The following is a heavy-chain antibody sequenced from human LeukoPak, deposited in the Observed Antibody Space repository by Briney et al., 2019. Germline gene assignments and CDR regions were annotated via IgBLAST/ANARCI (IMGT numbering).Heavy chain of an antibody. Sequence: SVKVSCKASGFTFTSSAVQWVRQARGQRLEWIGWIVVGSGNTDYAQKFQERVTITRDMSTSTAYMELSSLRSEDTAVYYCAAGYYDSSGPYDYWGQGTLVTVSS. CDR2: IVVGSGNT. V-gene: IGHV1-58*01. J-gene: IGHJ4*02. D-gene: IGHD3-22*01. CDR1: GFTFTSSA. CDR3: AAGYYDSSGPYDY.